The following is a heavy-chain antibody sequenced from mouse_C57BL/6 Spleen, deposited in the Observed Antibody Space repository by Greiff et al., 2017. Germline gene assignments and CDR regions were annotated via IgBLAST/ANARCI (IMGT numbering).Heavy chain of an antibody. J-gene: IGHJ1*03. Sequence: QVQLKESGAELVKPGASVKISCKASGYAFSSYWMNWVKQRPGKGLEWIGQIYPGDGDTNYNGKFKGKATLTADKSSSTAYMQLSSLTSEDSAVYCCARQVTTVVERYFDVWGTGTTVTVSS. CDR3: ARQVTTVVERYFDV. CDR2: IYPGDGDT. CDR1: GYAFSSYW. D-gene: IGHD1-1*01. V-gene: IGHV1-80*01.